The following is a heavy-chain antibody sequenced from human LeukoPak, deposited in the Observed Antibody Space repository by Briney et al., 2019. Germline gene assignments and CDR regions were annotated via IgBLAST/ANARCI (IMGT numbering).Heavy chain of an antibody. J-gene: IGHJ3*02. CDR3: ARQQVIMGEGHAFDI. CDR2: IYPGDSDT. D-gene: IGHD3-3*01. Sequence: GESLKISCKGSGYSFTSYWIGWVRQMPGKGLEWMGIIYPGDSDTRYSPSLQGQVTISADKSISTAYLQWSSLKASDTAMYYCARQQVIMGEGHAFDIWGQGTMVTVSS. V-gene: IGHV5-51*01. CDR1: GYSFTSYW.